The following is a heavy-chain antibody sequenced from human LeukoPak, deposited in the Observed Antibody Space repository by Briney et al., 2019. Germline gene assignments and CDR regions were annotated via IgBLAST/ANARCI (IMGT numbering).Heavy chain of an antibody. CDR2: ISSSSSYI. V-gene: IGHV3-21*01. CDR1: GFTFSSYS. D-gene: IGHD6-19*01. J-gene: IGHJ6*04. Sequence: GGSLRLSCAASGFTFSSYSMNWVRQAPGKGLERVSSISSSSSYIYYADSVKGRFTISRDNAKNSLYLQMNSLRAEDTAVYYCARGVTLGLVYYYYYGMDVWGKGTTVTVSS. CDR3: ARGVTLGLVYYYYYGMDV.